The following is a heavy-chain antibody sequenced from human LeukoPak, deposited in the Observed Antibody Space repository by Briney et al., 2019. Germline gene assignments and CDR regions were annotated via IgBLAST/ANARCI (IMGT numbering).Heavy chain of an antibody. D-gene: IGHD3-10*01. J-gene: IGHJ4*02. V-gene: IGHV4-59*08. CDR2: IYYSGAT. CDR3: ARFSITVVRGGKYYFDY. Sequence: KPSETLSLTCTVSGGSISNYYWSWIRQPPGKGLEWIGHIYYSGATKYNPSLKSRITISVDTSKNQFSLMLSSVTAADTAVYYCARFSITVVRGGKYYFDYWGQGTLVTVSS. CDR1: GGSISNYY.